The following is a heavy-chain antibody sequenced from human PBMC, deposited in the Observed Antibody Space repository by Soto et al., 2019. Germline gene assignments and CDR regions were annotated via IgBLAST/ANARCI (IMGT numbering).Heavy chain of an antibody. Sequence: QIQLVQSGAEVKKPGASVKVSCKASGYNFFDYGVSWVRQAPGQGLECMGWVSPKSGNTDYARKVQGRVTMTTDISTSTAYMELRGLISDDTGVYYCARGRTVSSIGPRLVWGQGTLVSVSS. V-gene: IGHV1-18*01. CDR3: ARGRTVSSIGPRLV. D-gene: IGHD1-1*01. CDR1: GYNFFDYG. J-gene: IGHJ1*01. CDR2: VSPKSGNT.